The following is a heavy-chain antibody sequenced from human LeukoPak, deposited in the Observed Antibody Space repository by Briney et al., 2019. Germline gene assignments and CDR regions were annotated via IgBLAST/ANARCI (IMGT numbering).Heavy chain of an antibody. V-gene: IGHV4-59*01. J-gene: IGHJ6*02. CDR3: ARGVGIAARYYYYYGMDV. CDR1: GCSISSYY. CDR2: IYYSGST. D-gene: IGHD6-6*01. Sequence: PSETLSLTCTVSGCSISSYYWSWIRQPPGKGLEWIGYIYYSGSTTDNPSLGSRVTISVDTSKNQFSLKLSSVTAADTAVYYCARGVGIAARYYYYYGMDVWGQGTTVTVSS.